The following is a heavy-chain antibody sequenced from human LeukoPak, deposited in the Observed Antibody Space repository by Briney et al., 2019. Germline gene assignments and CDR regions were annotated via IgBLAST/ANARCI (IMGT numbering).Heavy chain of an antibody. D-gene: IGHD6-19*01. Sequence: SETLSLTCTVAGYSISSGFYWGWIRQPPGKGLEWIGSIYHSGSTYYNPSLKSRVTMSVDASKNQFSLKLSSVTAADTAVYYCARAVGSGWYAAGYYFDYWGQGTLVTVSS. CDR3: ARAVGSGWYAAGYYFDY. CDR2: IYHSGST. J-gene: IGHJ4*02. V-gene: IGHV4-38-2*02. CDR1: GYSISSGFY.